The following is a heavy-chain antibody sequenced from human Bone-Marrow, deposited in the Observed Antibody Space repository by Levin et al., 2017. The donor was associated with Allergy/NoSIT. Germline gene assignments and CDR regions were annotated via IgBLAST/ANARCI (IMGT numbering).Heavy chain of an antibody. Sequence: GESLKISCKTSGYDFSTSWMAWVRQRPGEGLEWLGVIYPGDFDTKYSPSLGAHVTISVDMSISTAYLQWTYLQASDTAIYYCAIRPAQAVSWFDSWGQGTLVTVSS. CDR3: AIRPAQAVSWFDS. CDR2: IYPGDFDT. J-gene: IGHJ5*01. D-gene: IGHD2-15*01. CDR1: GYDFSTSW. V-gene: IGHV5-51*01.